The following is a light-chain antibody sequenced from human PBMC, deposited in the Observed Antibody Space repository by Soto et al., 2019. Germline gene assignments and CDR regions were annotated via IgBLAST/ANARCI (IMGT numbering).Light chain of an antibody. CDR3: QQYGSSPRT. J-gene: IGKJ1*01. CDR1: QSVSSSY. V-gene: IGKV3-20*01. Sequence: EIVLTQSPGTLSLSPGERATLACRASQSVSSSYLAWYQQKPGQAPRLLIYVASSRATVIPDRFSGSRSGTDFNLSISRLEPEDFAVYDCQQYGSSPRTLGQGTKVDIK. CDR2: VAS.